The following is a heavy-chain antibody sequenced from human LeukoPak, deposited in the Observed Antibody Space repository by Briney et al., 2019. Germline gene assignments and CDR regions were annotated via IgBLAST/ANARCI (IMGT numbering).Heavy chain of an antibody. J-gene: IGHJ4*02. CDR2: SSSGSTI. CDR3: AREDSSGLDY. V-gene: IGHV3-48*03. CDR1: GFTFSIYE. Sequence: GGSLRLSCAASGFTFSIYEMNRVRQAPGKGLEWVSSSSGSTIYYADSVKGRFTISRDNAKNSLYLQMNSLRAEDTAIYYCAREDSSGLDYWGQGTLVTVSS. D-gene: IGHD6-19*01.